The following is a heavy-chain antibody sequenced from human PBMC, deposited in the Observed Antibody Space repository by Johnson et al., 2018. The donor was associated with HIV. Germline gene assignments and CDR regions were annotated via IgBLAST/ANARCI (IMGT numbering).Heavy chain of an antibody. CDR2: INQGGSEI. Sequence: VQLVESGGDLVQPGGSLRLSCAASGFTFSSYWMSWVRQAPGKGLEWVANINQGGSEIYYVDSVKGRFTISRDNAKNTLYLQLNSLRAEDTAVYYCAKDCWGGGNSRNTFDMWGQGTMVTVSS. D-gene: IGHD4-23*01. V-gene: IGHV3-7*01. CDR1: GFTFSSYW. J-gene: IGHJ3*02. CDR3: AKDCWGGGNSRNTFDM.